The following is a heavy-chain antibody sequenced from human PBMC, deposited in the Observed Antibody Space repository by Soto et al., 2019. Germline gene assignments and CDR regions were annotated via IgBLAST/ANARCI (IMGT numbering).Heavy chain of an antibody. V-gene: IGHV3-74*01. Sequence: QAGGSLRLSCAASGFTFSSYWMHWVRQAPGKGLVWVSRVSTDGRTTNYADSVKGRFTISRDNAKNTLYLQMNSLRAEDMAVYYCARGGSTSPNGMDVWGQGTMVTVSS. CDR1: GFTFSSYW. CDR2: VSTDGRTT. J-gene: IGHJ6*02. D-gene: IGHD2-2*01. CDR3: ARGGSTSPNGMDV.